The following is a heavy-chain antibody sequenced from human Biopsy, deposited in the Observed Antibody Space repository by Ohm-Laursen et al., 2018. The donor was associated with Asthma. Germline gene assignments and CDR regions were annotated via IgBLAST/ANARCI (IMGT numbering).Heavy chain of an antibody. D-gene: IGHD2-2*01. Sequence: SSVKVSCNSLGGTFNTYVIGWVRQAPGQGLEWMGGINSVFGTTTYPQKFQDRVTITADDSTSTVYMELSSLRFEDTAVYYCARKAGSCISRTCYSLDFWGQGTLVTVSS. CDR1: GGTFNTYV. J-gene: IGHJ4*02. V-gene: IGHV1-69*01. CDR2: INSVFGTT. CDR3: ARKAGSCISRTCYSLDF.